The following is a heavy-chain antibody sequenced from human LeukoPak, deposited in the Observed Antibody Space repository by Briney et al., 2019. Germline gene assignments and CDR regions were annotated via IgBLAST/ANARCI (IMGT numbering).Heavy chain of an antibody. CDR2: IYYSGST. J-gene: IGHJ6*03. CDR1: GGSISSYY. D-gene: IGHD3-22*01. V-gene: IGHV4-59*01. CDR3: ARAYYYDSSGYYYYYYMDV. Sequence: SETLSLTCTVSGGSISSYYWSWIRQPPGKGLEWIGYIYYSGSTNYNPSLKSRVTISVDTSKNQFSLKLSSVTAADTAVYYCARAYYYDSSGYYYYYYMDVWGKGTTVTVSS.